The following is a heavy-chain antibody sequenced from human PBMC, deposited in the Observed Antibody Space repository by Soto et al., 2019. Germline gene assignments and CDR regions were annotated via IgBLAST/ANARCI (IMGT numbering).Heavy chain of an antibody. Sequence: QVQLVESGGGVVQPGRSLRLSCAASGFTFSSYGMHWVRQAPGKGLEWVAVISYDGSNKYYADSVKGRFTISRDNSKNTLYLQMNCLRAEDTAVYYCAKDKAPPYSSGWYFDLWGQGTMVTVSS. V-gene: IGHV3-30*18. CDR2: ISYDGSNK. J-gene: IGHJ3*01. CDR3: AKDKAPPYSSGWYFDL. D-gene: IGHD6-19*01. CDR1: GFTFSSYG.